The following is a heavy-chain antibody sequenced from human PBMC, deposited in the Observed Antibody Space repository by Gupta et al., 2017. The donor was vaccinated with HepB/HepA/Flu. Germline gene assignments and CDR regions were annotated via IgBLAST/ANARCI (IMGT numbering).Heavy chain of an antibody. CDR1: GYTFIKFA. CDR2: INPANGNT. D-gene: IGHD1-26*01. V-gene: IGHV1-3*01. J-gene: IGHJ3*01. Sequence: QVQLVQSGAEVKKFGASVKVSCKTSGYTFIKFAIHWLRQAPGQRPEWMGWINPANGNTKYLALFQGRVTITRDTSATTVDMELTSLTSEDTAVYFCARAKLGYIGTFDAFDVWGPGTLVSVSS. CDR3: ARAKLGYIGTFDAFDV.